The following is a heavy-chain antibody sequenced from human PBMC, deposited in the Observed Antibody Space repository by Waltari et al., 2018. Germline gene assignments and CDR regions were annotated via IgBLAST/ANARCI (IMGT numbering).Heavy chain of an antibody. CDR1: GCTFKGYG. CDR3: VREVFGSGWRESYFFDY. J-gene: IGHJ4*02. V-gene: IGHV3-20*04. D-gene: IGHD6-19*01. Sequence: EVQLVESGGGMVRPGGSLRLSCAASGCTFKGYGVGWVRQVPGKGLEWVSGINWSGARTSYADSVMGRFTVSRDNAMNSLYLEMSSLRAEDTALYYCVREVFGSGWRESYFFDYWGQGTLVTVSS. CDR2: INWSGART.